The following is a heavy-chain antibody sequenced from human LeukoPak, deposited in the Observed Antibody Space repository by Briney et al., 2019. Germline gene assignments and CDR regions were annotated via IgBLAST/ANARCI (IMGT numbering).Heavy chain of an antibody. Sequence: PSETLSLTCTVSGGSISSSSYYWGWIRQPPGKGLEWIGSIYYSGSTYYNPSLKSRVTISVDTSKNQFSLKLSSVTAADTAVYYCARSLRMVVYAAFDYWGQGTLVTVSS. CDR1: GGSISSSSYY. D-gene: IGHD2-8*02. J-gene: IGHJ4*02. CDR3: ARSLRMVVYAAFDY. CDR2: IYYSGST. V-gene: IGHV4-39*01.